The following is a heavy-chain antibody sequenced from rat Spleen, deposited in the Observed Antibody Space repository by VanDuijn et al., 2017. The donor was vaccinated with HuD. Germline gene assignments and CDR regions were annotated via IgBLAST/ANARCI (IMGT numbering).Heavy chain of an antibody. Sequence: EVQLVESGGGLVQPGNSLKLSCAASDFTFSHYYMAWVRQAPTKGLEWVASISTGGGNTYYRDSVKGRFIISRDNAKSTLYLQMNSLRSEDTATYYCARHVGGGSYYFDYWGQGVMVTVSS. V-gene: IGHV5-25*01. CDR2: ISTGGGNT. J-gene: IGHJ2*01. D-gene: IGHD5-1*01. CDR1: DFTFSHYY. CDR3: ARHVGGGSYYFDY.